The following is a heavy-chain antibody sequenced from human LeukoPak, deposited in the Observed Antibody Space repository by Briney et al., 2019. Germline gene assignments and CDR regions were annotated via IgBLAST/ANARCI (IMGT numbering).Heavy chain of an antibody. CDR1: GFTFDDYA. J-gene: IGHJ6*02. CDR3: ATWPMVTGVMSYGMDV. V-gene: IGHV3-9*01. Sequence: SERLSCAPSGFTFDDYAVHWARHAAGGGLEWVTGISWNSGSIGSADSVKGRFTISRDNAKTSLYLQMNSLRAEDTALYYCATWPMVTGVMSYGMDVWGQGTTVTVSS. CDR2: ISWNSGSI. D-gene: IGHD7-27*01.